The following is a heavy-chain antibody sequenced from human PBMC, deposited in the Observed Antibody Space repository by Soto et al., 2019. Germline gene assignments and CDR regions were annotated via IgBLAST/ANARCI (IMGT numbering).Heavy chain of an antibody. CDR2: IYYSGST. D-gene: IGHD3-9*01. CDR3: ARVNKDILTGYSPYNWFDP. CDR1: GGSISSYY. J-gene: IGHJ5*02. V-gene: IGHV4-59*01. Sequence: SETLSLTCTVSGGSISSYYWSWIRQPPGKGLEWNGYIYYSGSTNYNPSLKSRVTISVDTSKNQFSLKLSSVTAADTAVYYCARVNKDILTGYSPYNWFDPWGQGTLVTVSS.